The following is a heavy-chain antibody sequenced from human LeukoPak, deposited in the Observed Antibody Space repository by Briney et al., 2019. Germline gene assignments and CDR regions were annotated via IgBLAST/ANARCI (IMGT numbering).Heavy chain of an antibody. Sequence: SETLSLTCTVSGGSISSSSYYWGWICQPPGKGLEWIGSIYYSGSTYYNPSLKSRVTISVDTSKNQFSLKLSSVTAADTAVYYCARQTGSGLFILPGGQETLVTVSS. J-gene: IGHJ4*02. CDR3: ARQTGSGLFILP. CDR1: GGSISSSSYY. D-gene: IGHD3/OR15-3a*01. V-gene: IGHV4-39*01. CDR2: IYYSGST.